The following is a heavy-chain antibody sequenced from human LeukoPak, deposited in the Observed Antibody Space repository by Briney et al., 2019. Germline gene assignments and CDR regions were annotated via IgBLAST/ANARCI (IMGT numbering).Heavy chain of an antibody. D-gene: IGHD3-16*01. Sequence: GASVKVSCKASGYTFTSYGISWVRQAPGQRLEWMGWMSAYNGNTNYAQKLQGRVTMTTDTSTSTAYMEPRSLRSDDTAVYYCARDILGGLQNAFDIWGQGTMVTVSS. J-gene: IGHJ3*02. CDR1: GYTFTSYG. V-gene: IGHV1-18*01. CDR3: ARDILGGLQNAFDI. CDR2: MSAYNGNT.